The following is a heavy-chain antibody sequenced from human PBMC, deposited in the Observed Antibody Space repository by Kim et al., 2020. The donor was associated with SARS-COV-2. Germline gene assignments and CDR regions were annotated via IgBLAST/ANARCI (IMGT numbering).Heavy chain of an antibody. D-gene: IGHD6-19*01. CDR1: GFTFSRRA. J-gene: IGHJ5*02. Sequence: GGSLRLSCAASGFTFSRRAMSWVRQVPGKGLEWIASVNNNNNPYYADPVKGRFTVSRDITKDTLYLQMNSLRADDTALYYCAKHQPSSGWPTFDPWGQG. CDR3: AKHQPSSGWPTFDP. CDR2: VNNNNNP. V-gene: IGHV3-23*05.